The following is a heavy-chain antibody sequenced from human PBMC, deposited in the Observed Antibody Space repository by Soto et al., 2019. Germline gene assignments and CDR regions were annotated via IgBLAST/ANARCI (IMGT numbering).Heavy chain of an antibody. D-gene: IGHD3-3*01. CDR3: ARDLYDFWSGYYTPDYYYYGMDV. V-gene: IGHV3-33*01. CDR1: GFTFSSYG. Sequence: HPGGSLRLSCAASGFTFSSYGMHWVRQAPGKGLEWVAVIWYDGSNKYYADSVKGRFTISRDNSKNTLYLQMNSLRAEDTAVYYCARDLYDFWSGYYTPDYYYYGMDVWGQGTTVTVSS. CDR2: IWYDGSNK. J-gene: IGHJ6*02.